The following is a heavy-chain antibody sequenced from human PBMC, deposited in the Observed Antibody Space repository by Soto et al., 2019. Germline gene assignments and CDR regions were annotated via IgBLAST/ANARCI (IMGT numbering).Heavy chain of an antibody. D-gene: IGHD6-19*01. J-gene: IGHJ4*02. CDR1: GFTFSGSA. CDR2: IRSKANSYAT. Sequence: EVQLVESGGGLVQPGGSLKLSCAASGFTFSGSAMHWVRQASGKGLEWVGRIRSKANSYATAYAASVKGRFTISRDDSKNTAYLQMNSLKTEDTAVYYCTRRGHSSGWNDYWGQGTLVTVSS. CDR3: TRRGHSSGWNDY. V-gene: IGHV3-73*01.